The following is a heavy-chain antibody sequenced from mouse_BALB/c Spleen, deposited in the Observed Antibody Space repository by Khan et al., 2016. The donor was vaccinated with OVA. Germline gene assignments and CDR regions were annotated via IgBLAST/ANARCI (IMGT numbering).Heavy chain of an antibody. V-gene: IGHV2-6-1*01. Sequence: QVQLKESGPGLVAPSQSLSITCTISGFSLTNYGVHWVRQPPGKCLEWLVVIWHDGSTTYNSALKSRLTISKDNSKSQVFLKMNSLQTDDTAMYFCARQPYYHYNVMDYWGQGTSVTVSS. CDR2: IWHDGST. D-gene: IGHD2-10*01. CDR1: GFSLTNYG. CDR3: ARQPYYHYNVMDY. J-gene: IGHJ4*01.